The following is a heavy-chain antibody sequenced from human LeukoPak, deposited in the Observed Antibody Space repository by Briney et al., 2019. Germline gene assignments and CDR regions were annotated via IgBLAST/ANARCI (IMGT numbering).Heavy chain of an antibody. Sequence: GGSLRLSCAASGFTFSSYSMNWVRQAPGKGLEWVSSISSSSSYIYYADSVKGRFTISRDNAKNSLYLQMNSLRAEDTAVYYCARDREGDYGDFYFDYGGQGTLVTVSS. D-gene: IGHD4-17*01. J-gene: IGHJ4*02. CDR3: ARDREGDYGDFYFDY. V-gene: IGHV3-21*01. CDR2: ISSSSSYI. CDR1: GFTFSSYS.